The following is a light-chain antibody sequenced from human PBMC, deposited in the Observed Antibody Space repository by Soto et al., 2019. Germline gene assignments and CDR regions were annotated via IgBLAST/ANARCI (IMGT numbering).Light chain of an antibody. J-gene: IGLJ1*01. CDR1: SSNIGAGYD. CDR3: QYYDSSLGGSYA. Sequence: QSVLTQPPSVSGAPGQRVTISCTGSSSNIGAGYDVHWYQQHPGTAPKLLIYGNSNRPSGVPDRFSGSKSGTSASLAITGLPAEDEDDYYCQYYDSSLGGSYAFGTGTKLTVL. V-gene: IGLV1-40*01. CDR2: GNS.